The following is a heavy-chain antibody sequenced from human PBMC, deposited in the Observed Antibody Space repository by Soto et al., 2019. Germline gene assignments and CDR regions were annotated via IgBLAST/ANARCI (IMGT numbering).Heavy chain of an antibody. V-gene: IGHV4-61*01. CDR1: GGSVSRGSYS. D-gene: IGHD6-19*01. Sequence: SETLSLTCTVSGGSVSRGSYSWSWIRQPPGKGLEWIGYIYYSGSTNYNPSLKSRVTISVDTSKNQFSLKLSSVTAADTAVYYCARSPGIAVAGNDYGMDVWGQGTTVTVSS. CDR3: ARSPGIAVAGNDYGMDV. J-gene: IGHJ6*02. CDR2: IYYSGST.